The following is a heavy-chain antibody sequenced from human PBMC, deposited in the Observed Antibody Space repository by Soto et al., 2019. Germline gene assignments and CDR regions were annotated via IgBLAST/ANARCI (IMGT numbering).Heavy chain of an antibody. D-gene: IGHD4-17*01. J-gene: IGHJ6*03. CDR3: ARTPLYGDYGKYYYYYYMDV. V-gene: IGHV4-59*08. Sequence: SDTLSLTCTVSGGSISDYYWSWIRQPPGKGLEWIGYIYYSGSTNYNPSLKSRVTISVDTSKNQFSLKLSSVTAADTAVYYCARTPLYGDYGKYYYYYYMDVWGKGTTVTVSS. CDR2: IYYSGST. CDR1: GGSISDYY.